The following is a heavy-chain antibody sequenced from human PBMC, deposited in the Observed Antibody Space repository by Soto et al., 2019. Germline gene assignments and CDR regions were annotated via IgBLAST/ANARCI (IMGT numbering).Heavy chain of an antibody. CDR3: ARSPLRFLEWLLRVNNWFDP. J-gene: IGHJ5*02. CDR1: GXGNLRDYR. V-gene: IGHV1-69*13. D-gene: IGHD3-3*01. CDR2: IIPKLGSA. Sequence: SVKVSCKASGXGNLRDYRTTLVRRAPGQGLEWMGGIIPKLGSANYAQNFQGRVTVTADESTNTVYMELRSLRSDDTAVYYCARSPLRFLEWLLRVNNWFDPWGQGTLVTVSS.